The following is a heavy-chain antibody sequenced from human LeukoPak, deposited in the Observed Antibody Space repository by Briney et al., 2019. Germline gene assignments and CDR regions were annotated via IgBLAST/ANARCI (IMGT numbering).Heavy chain of an antibody. CDR1: GFTFSSYA. J-gene: IGHJ4*02. CDR3: AKDRDGMAVRGVLAFDY. Sequence: GGSLRLSCAASGFTFSSYAMSWVRQAPGKGLEWVSAISGSGGSTYYADSVKGRFTISRDNSKNTLYLQMNSLRAEDTAVYYCAKDRDGMAVRGVLAFDYWGQGTLVTVSS. D-gene: IGHD3-10*01. CDR2: ISGSGGST. V-gene: IGHV3-23*01.